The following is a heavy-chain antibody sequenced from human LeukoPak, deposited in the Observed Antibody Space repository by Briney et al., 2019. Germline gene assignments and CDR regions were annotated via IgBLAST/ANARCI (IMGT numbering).Heavy chain of an antibody. V-gene: IGHV3-7*01. Sequence: GGSLRLSCAASGFTFSSYWMSWVRQAPGKGLEWVANIKQDGSEKYYVDSVKGRFTISRDNAKNSLYLQMNSLRAEDTAVYYCAREKRVPYYYDSSGFYYGMDVWGQGTTVTVSS. CDR2: IKQDGSEK. CDR3: AREKRVPYYYDSSGFYYGMDV. CDR1: GFTFSSYW. D-gene: IGHD3-22*01. J-gene: IGHJ6*02.